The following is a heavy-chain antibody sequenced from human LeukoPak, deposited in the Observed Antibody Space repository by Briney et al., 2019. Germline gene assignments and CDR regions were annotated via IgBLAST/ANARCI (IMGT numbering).Heavy chain of an antibody. Sequence: GGSLRLSCAASGFTFTGFSIHWVRQPPGKGLEWVALISYDGSNTYYTDSVEGRFTISRDNAKNSLYLQMNSLRAEDTAVYYCARDGAGYYGSGSYYSQYDAFDIWGQGTMVTVSS. V-gene: IGHV3-30*04. J-gene: IGHJ3*02. CDR3: ARDGAGYYGSGSYYSQYDAFDI. D-gene: IGHD3-10*01. CDR1: GFTFTGFS. CDR2: ISYDGSNT.